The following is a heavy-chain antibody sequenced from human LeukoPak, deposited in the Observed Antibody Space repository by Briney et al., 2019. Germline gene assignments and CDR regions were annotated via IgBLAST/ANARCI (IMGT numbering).Heavy chain of an antibody. CDR3: ARGRSSWYRGYYFDY. CDR1: GGSISSYY. Sequence: SETLSLTCTVSGGSISSYYWSWIRQPPGKGLEWIGYIYYSGSTNYNPSLKSRVTISVDTSKNQFSLKLSSVTAADTAVYYCARGRSSWYRGYYFDYWGQGTLVTVSS. D-gene: IGHD6-13*01. J-gene: IGHJ4*02. V-gene: IGHV4-59*12. CDR2: IYYSGST.